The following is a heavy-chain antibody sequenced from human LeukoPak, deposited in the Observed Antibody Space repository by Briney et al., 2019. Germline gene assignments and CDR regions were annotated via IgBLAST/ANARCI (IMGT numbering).Heavy chain of an antibody. D-gene: IGHD5-18*01. CDR2: ISVRSNYR. Sequence: PGGSLRLSCAASGYTFSDFSVNWVRQAPGKGLEWVSSISVRSNYRYYADSVRGRFTISRDDARDSLFLQMNSLRAEDTAVYYCARMWIQLWPFDYWGQGTLVTVSS. CDR3: ARMWIQLWPFDY. CDR1: GYTFSDFS. V-gene: IGHV3-21*04. J-gene: IGHJ4*02.